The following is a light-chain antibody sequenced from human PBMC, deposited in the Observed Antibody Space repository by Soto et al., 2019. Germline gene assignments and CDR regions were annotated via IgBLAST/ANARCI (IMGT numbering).Light chain of an antibody. CDR1: RDITDY. CDR3: QNYNSAPWT. J-gene: IGKJ1*01. V-gene: IGKV1-27*01. Sequence: DIRMTQSPPSLSASLGDIVTITCRASRDITDYLAWYQQKPGQVPKLLIYAASTLQSGVPSRFTASGSGTDFTLTTTGLQPEDFATYYCQNYNSAPWTFGQGTKVDI. CDR2: AAS.